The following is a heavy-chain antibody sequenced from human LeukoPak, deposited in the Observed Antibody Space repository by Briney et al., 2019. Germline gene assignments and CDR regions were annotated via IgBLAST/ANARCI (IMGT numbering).Heavy chain of an antibody. CDR1: GFTFSSYW. J-gene: IGHJ4*02. D-gene: IGHD3-16*01. V-gene: IGHV3-7*01. CDR2: MKQDGSAK. Sequence: PGGSLRLSCAVSGFTFSSYWMAWVRQAPGKGLEWVANMKQDGSAKHYADSVKGRFTISRDNAKNSLYLQMNSLRAEDTAVYYWARDQGGALDFWGLGSLVTVSS. CDR3: ARDQGGALDF.